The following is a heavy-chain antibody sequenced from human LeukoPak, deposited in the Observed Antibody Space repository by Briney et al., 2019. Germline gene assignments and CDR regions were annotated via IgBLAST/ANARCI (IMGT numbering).Heavy chain of an antibody. CDR1: GGSISSSSYY. V-gene: IGHV4-39*01. CDR3: ARVLLWFGEVKAYYFDY. Sequence: SETLSLTCTVSGGSISSSSYYWGWVRQPPGKGLEWIGSIYYSGSTYYNPSLKSRVTISVDTSKNQFSLKLSSVTAADTAVYYCARVLLWFGEVKAYYFDYWGQGTLVTVSS. D-gene: IGHD3-10*01. CDR2: IYYSGST. J-gene: IGHJ4*02.